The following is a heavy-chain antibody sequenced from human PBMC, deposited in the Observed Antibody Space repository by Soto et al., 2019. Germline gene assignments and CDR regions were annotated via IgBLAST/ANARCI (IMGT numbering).Heavy chain of an antibody. CDR1: GDPISSPHYY. D-gene: IGHD3-22*01. CDR3: AREPKQNYDSSPWNGGFDS. CDR2: IYYTGSN. V-gene: IGHV4-30-4*01. J-gene: IGHJ4*02. Sequence: SETLSLTCTVSGDPISSPHYYWTWIRQPPGKGLEWVGYIYYTGSNFYNPALKSRVAMSVDPSTNQFSLKLASVTDADTAVYFCAREPKQNYDSSPWNGGFDSWGPGTLVTVS.